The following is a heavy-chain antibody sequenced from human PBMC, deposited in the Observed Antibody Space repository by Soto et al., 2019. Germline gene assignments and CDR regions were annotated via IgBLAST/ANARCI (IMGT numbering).Heavy chain of an antibody. J-gene: IGHJ4*02. CDR2: IYYSGST. V-gene: IGHV4-39*01. CDR1: GGSISSSSYY. CDR3: ARLPHYYGSGSYFDY. Sequence: SETLSLTYTVSGGSISSSSYYWGWIRQPPGKGLEWIGSIYYSGSTYYNPSLKSRVTISVDTSKNQFSLKLSSVTAADTAVYYCARLPHYYGSGSYFDYWGQGTLVTVSS. D-gene: IGHD3-10*01.